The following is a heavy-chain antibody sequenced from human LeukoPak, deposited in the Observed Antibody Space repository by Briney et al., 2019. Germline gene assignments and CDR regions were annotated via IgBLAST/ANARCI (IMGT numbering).Heavy chain of an antibody. CDR3: ARGSPLDWYFDL. V-gene: IGHV4-59*01. Sequence: SETLSLTCTVSGGSISSYYWSWIRQPPGKGLEWIGYMYSSESTKYNPSLKSRVTISVDTSGNQFSLKLTSLTAADTAVYYCARGSPLDWYFDLWGRGTLVTVSS. CDR1: GGSISSYY. CDR2: MYSSEST. J-gene: IGHJ2*01.